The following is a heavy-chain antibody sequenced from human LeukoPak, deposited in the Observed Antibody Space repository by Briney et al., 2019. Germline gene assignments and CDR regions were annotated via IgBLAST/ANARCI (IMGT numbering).Heavy chain of an antibody. V-gene: IGHV3-23*01. Sequence: GGSLRLSCAASGFSFSSYAMSGVRQAPGKGLEWVSGISGSGGSTYYADSVKGRFTISRGNSKNTLYLQMNSLRAEDTAVYYCAKDLAKAGYGDYYFDYWGQGTLVTVSS. CDR3: AKDLAKAGYGDYYFDY. D-gene: IGHD4-17*01. CDR1: GFSFSSYA. CDR2: ISGSGGST. J-gene: IGHJ4*02.